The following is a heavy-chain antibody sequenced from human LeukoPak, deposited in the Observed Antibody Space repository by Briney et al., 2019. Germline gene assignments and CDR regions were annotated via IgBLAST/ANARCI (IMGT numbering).Heavy chain of an antibody. Sequence: QPGGSRRISFVASGFTFSNYWMLWFRQAPGKGLEWVANIKQDGSGTYYVDSVKGRFTISRDNAKNSVFLQMNSLRAEDTAMYYCARGTPIYWGQGTPVTVSS. CDR3: ARGTPIY. CDR1: GFTFSNYW. V-gene: IGHV3-7*03. D-gene: IGHD4-23*01. CDR2: IKQDGSGT. J-gene: IGHJ4*02.